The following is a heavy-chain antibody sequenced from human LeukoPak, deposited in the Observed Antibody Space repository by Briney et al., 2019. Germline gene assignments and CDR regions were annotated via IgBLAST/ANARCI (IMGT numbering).Heavy chain of an antibody. D-gene: IGHD3-22*01. CDR2: IYYSGST. CDR1: GGSISNYY. V-gene: IGHV4-59*08. CDR3: ARHSGGRNSSGEYWYFDL. Sequence: SETLSLTCTVSGGSISNYYWSWIRQPPGKGLEWIGYIYYSGSTNYNPSLKSRVTISVDTSKNQFSLKPSSVTAADTAVYYCARHSGGRNSSGEYWYFDLWGRGTLVTVSS. J-gene: IGHJ2*01.